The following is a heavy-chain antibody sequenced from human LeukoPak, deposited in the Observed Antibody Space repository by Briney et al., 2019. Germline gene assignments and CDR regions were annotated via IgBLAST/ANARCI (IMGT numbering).Heavy chain of an antibody. V-gene: IGHV3-74*01. D-gene: IGHD3-10*01. CDR2: INSDGSST. CDR3: ARRGAITGGFDI. Sequence: GGSLRLSCAASGFTFSSYWMHWVRQAPGKGLAWVSRINSDGSSTTYADSVKGRVTISRDNAKNTLYLQMNSLRAEDTAVYYCARRGAITGGFDIWGQGTMVTVSS. CDR1: GFTFSSYW. J-gene: IGHJ3*02.